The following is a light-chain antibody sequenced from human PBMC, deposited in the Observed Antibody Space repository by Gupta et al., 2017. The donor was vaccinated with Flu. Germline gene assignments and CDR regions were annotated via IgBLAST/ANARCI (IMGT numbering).Light chain of an antibody. CDR3: GQGDGNPQT. CDR1: HSISKY. CDR2: AVS. Sequence: SPSASVGDRVTNSRRASHSISKYLNRYPQGPRKAPKLLIYAVSNLETGVASRLRGSGSGTGFTTNINSLQPEKFATDYLGQGDGNPQTFGHGTKLEIK. J-gene: IGKJ2*01. V-gene: IGKV1-39*01.